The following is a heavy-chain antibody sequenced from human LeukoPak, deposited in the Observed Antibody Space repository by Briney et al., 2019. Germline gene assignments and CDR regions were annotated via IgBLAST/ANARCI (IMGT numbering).Heavy chain of an antibody. V-gene: IGHV5-51*01. CDR1: GYTFTNYW. J-gene: IGHJ6*03. CDR2: IYPDDSDT. CDR3: ARLITDYYYYMDV. D-gene: IGHD3-10*01. Sequence: GESLKISCKGSGYTFTNYWIGWVRQMPGKGLEWMGIIYPDDSDTTYSPSFQGQVTLSADMSINTAYLQWSSLKASDTAIYYCARLITDYYYYMDVWDKGTTVTVSS.